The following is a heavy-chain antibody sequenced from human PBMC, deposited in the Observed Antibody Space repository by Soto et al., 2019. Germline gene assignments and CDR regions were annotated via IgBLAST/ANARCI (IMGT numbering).Heavy chain of an antibody. CDR3: ARAGSSTLSDY. CDR2: VYYSGST. J-gene: IGHJ4*02. Sequence: SETLSLTCTVSGGSISNYYWSWIRQPPGKGLEWIGYVYYSGSTNYTPSLKSRVTISLDTPKNQFSLKLSSVTAADSALYYCARAGSSTLSDYWGQGTLFTVSS. V-gene: IGHV4-59*01. D-gene: IGHD2-15*01. CDR1: GGSISNYY.